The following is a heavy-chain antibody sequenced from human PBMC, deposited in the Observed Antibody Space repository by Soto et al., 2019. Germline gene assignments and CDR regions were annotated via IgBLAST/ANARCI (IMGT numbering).Heavy chain of an antibody. V-gene: IGHV1-8*01. CDR3: ARESAALNWFDP. J-gene: IGHJ5*02. Sequence: ANGQGLEWMGWMNPNSGNTGYAQKFQGRVTMTRNTSISTAYMELSSLRSEDTAVYYCARESAALNWFDPWGQGTLVTVSS. D-gene: IGHD2-2*01. CDR2: MNPNSGNT.